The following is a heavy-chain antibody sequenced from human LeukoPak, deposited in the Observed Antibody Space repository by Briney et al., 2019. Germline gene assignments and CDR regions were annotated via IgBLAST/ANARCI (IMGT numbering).Heavy chain of an antibody. CDR2: IYHSGTT. J-gene: IGHJ4*02. Sequence: SETLSLTCAVSGGSITNYYWSWIRQPPGKGLEWIGYIYHSGTTNYNPSLKGRVTISVDMSKNQFSLKLRSVTAADTAVYYCARGGDRRGFDYWGQGTLVTVSS. V-gene: IGHV4-59*01. D-gene: IGHD1-14*01. CDR3: ARGGDRRGFDY. CDR1: GGSITNYY.